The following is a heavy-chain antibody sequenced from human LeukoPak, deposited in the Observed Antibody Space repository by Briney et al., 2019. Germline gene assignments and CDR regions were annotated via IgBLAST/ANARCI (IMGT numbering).Heavy chain of an antibody. Sequence: ASVKVSCKASGHTFTGYYMHWVRQAPGQGLEWMGWINPNSGGTNYAQKFQGRVTMTRDTSISTAYMELSRLRSDDTAVYYCARASSPYSSSWYYFDYWGQGTLVTVSS. CDR2: INPNSGGT. J-gene: IGHJ4*02. CDR3: ARASSPYSSSWYYFDY. CDR1: GHTFTGYY. V-gene: IGHV1-2*02. D-gene: IGHD6-13*01.